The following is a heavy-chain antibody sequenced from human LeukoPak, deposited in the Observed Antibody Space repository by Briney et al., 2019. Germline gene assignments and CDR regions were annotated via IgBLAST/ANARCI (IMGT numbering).Heavy chain of an antibody. Sequence: GGSLTLSCAASGFSFSDAWMSWVRQIPGKGLEWVGRIEIKTDAGTTDYAAPVKGRLTISRDDSTTTLYLQMNSLKSDDTAVYYCTTYGSGRKFDYWGQGILVTGSS. CDR3: TTYGSGRKFDY. V-gene: IGHV3-15*04. CDR2: IEIKTDAGTT. CDR1: GFSFSDAW. D-gene: IGHD3-10*01. J-gene: IGHJ4*02.